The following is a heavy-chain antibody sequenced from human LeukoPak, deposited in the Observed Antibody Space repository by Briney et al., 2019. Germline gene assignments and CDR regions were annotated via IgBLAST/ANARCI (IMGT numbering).Heavy chain of an antibody. CDR3: AREGYCGGDCYFDY. J-gene: IGHJ4*02. CDR2: IYIGGRT. D-gene: IGHD2-21*02. V-gene: IGHV3-66*01. CDR1: GFTVSSNY. Sequence: GGSLRLSCAASGFTVSSNYMSWVRQAPGKGLEWVSVIYIGGRTDYAPSVKGRFTISRDNSKNTVYLQMNSLRPEDTAVYYCAREGYCGGDCYFDYWGQGTLVTVSS.